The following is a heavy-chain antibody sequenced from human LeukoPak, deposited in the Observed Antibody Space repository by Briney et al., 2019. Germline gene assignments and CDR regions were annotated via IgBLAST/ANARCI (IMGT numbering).Heavy chain of an antibody. V-gene: IGHV3-23*01. CDR3: AKDTRGYDF. CDR2: ISGRGGST. CDR1: GLTFSSYA. D-gene: IGHD3-3*01. Sequence: AGGSLRLSCAASGLTFSSYAMSWVRQAPGKGLEWVSAISGRGGSTYYADSVKGRFTISRDNSKNTPYLQMKRLRAEDTAVYYCAKDTRGYDFWGQGTLVTVSS. J-gene: IGHJ4*02.